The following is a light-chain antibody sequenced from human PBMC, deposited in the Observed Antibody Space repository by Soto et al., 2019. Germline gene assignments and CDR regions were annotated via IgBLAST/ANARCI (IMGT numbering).Light chain of an antibody. V-gene: IGKV1-39*01. J-gene: IGKJ5*01. CDR2: AAS. Sequence: DIQLTQSPSSLSASLGDSVSISCRASQNIDNHLHWYRQKSGKAPEVLIYAASTLRDGVSSRFSGGGYGTEFTLTINNLQPEDFATYYCQQSSSSPPITFGQGTRLDI. CDR3: QQSSSSPPIT. CDR1: QNIDNH.